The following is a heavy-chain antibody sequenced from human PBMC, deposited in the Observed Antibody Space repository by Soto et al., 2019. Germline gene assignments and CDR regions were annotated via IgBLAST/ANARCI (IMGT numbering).Heavy chain of an antibody. V-gene: IGHV4-4*02. D-gene: IGHD1-1*01. CDR2: IYYTGST. J-gene: IGHJ5*02. CDR1: SGSISSENW. CDR3: ARGMIGGTRRFDP. Sequence: QVQLQESGPGLVKPSGTLSLICTVSSGSISSENWWSWVRQPPGKGLEYIGEIYYTGSTNYNPSLKSRITMSVDTSKNHFSLELNSATAADTAVYYCARGMIGGTRRFDPWGQGTLVTVSS.